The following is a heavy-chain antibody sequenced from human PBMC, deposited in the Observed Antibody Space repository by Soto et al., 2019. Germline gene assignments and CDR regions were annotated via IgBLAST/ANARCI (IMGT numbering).Heavy chain of an antibody. Sequence: GGSLRLSCADSGFRFSSYSMSWVRQTPGKGLEWVAAITATGVRTYYADSVTGRFTISRDNSKKTHYLQMTSLRAGDTAMYYCATMNGYFEYWGQGTPVTVSS. V-gene: IGHV3-23*01. D-gene: IGHD3-22*01. CDR3: ATMNGYFEY. J-gene: IGHJ4*02. CDR1: GFRFSSYS. CDR2: ITATGVRT.